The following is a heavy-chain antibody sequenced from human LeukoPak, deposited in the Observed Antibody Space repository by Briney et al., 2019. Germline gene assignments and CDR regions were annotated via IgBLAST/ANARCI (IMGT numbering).Heavy chain of an antibody. CDR2: IYYVGNT. D-gene: IGHD3-16*02. J-gene: IGHJ4*02. Sequence: SETLSLTSTVSGGSISSGGNYWSWLRQLPGKGLEWIGYIYYVGNTNYNPSLKSRLSMSVDTSTNQFSLSLTSVTAADTAVYFCARIEVIGSTRYFDYWGQGAMVTVSS. CDR3: ARIEVIGSTRYFDY. CDR1: GGSISSGGNY. V-gene: IGHV4-31*03.